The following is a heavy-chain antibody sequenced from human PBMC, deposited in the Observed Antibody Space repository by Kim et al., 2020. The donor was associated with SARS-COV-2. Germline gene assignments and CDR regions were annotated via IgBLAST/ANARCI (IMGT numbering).Heavy chain of an antibody. J-gene: IGHJ4*02. D-gene: IGHD3-10*01. V-gene: IGHV3-11*06. CDR3: ARRVRGGDN. Sequence: GGSLRLSCAVSGFTFSGYYMSWVRQAPGKGLEWVSYINSGGSYTNYADSVKGRLTISRDNAKNSLYLQMNSLRAEDTAVYYCARRVRGGDNWGQGAPVTAS. CDR1: GFTFSGYY. CDR2: INSGGSYT.